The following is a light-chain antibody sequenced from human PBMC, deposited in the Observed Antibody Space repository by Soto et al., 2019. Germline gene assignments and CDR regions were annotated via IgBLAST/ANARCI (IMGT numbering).Light chain of an antibody. CDR2: DAS. CDR1: QSVSSY. V-gene: IGKV3-11*01. J-gene: IGKJ4*01. CDR3: QQRSNWPLT. Sequence: EIVLTQSPATLSLSPGERATLSCRASQSVSSYFAWYQQKPGQAPRLLIYDASNRATGIPARFSGSGSGTDFSLTISSLEPEDVAVYYWQQRSNWPLTFGGGTKVEIK.